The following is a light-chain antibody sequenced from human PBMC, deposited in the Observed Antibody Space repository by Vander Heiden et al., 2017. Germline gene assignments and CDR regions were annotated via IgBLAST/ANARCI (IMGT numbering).Light chain of an antibody. CDR3: QQYGSPPFT. CDR2: GAS. CDR1: QSVSSNF. J-gene: IGKJ4*01. Sequence: EIVLTQSPGTLSLSPGERATLSCRASQSVSSNFLAWFQQKPGQAPRLLIYGASSRATGIPDRFSGSGSGTDFTLTISRLEPEDFAVYYCQQYGSPPFTFGGGTKVGI. V-gene: IGKV3-20*01.